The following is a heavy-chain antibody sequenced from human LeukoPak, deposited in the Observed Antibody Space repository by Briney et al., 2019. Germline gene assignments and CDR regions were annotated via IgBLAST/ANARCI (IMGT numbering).Heavy chain of an antibody. CDR1: GFTFTTYW. CDR2: INQDGSEK. D-gene: IGHD4-23*01. J-gene: IGHJ4*02. Sequence: GGSLRLSCAASGFTFTTYWMSWVRRAPGKVLEWVANINQDGSEKYYVDSVKGRFTISRDNAKNSLYLQMNSLRAEDTAVYFCVRAIGSNTLWGQGTLVTVSS. V-gene: IGHV3-7*01. CDR3: VRAIGSNTL.